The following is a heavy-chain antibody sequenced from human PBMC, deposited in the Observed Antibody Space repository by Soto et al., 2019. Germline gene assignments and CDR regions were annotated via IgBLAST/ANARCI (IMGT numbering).Heavy chain of an antibody. V-gene: IGHV4-4*07. CDR1: GGSIRDYY. CDR3: ARGPGGFGEFSLDY. Sequence: QVQLQESGPGLVKPSETLSLTCTVSGGSIRDYYWSWIRQPAGKGLEWIGRISSGGSTNYNPSLKSRVTMSVDTSKNQFSLKLTSVAAADTAVYYYARGPGGFGEFSLDYWGQGTLVTVSS. D-gene: IGHD3-10*01. CDR2: ISSGGST. J-gene: IGHJ4*02.